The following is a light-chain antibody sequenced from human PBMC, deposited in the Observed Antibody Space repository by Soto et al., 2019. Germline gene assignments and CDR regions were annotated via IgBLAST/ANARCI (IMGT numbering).Light chain of an antibody. J-gene: IGKJ1*01. V-gene: IGKV3-20*01. CDR2: GAS. CDR3: HQYGASPRT. Sequence: IVLTQYPGTLSVSPGEGAALSCRASQSVTSNSLAWYQQKPGQAPRLLIYGASSRATGIPDRFSGSGSGTDFTLTISRLEPEDFAVYYCHQYGASPRTFGQGPKVDIK. CDR1: QSVTSNS.